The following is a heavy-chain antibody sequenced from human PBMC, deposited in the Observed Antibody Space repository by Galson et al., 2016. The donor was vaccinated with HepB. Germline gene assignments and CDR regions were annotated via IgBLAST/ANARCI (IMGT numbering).Heavy chain of an antibody. CDR3: FQYGSGSYYNAPAVQH. CDR1: GGSISSTIYD. D-gene: IGHD3-10*01. V-gene: IGHV4-39*01. J-gene: IGHJ1*01. CDR2: TYYSGST. Sequence: SETLSLTCTVSGGSISSTIYDWGWSRQPPGKGLEWIGSTYYSGSTFYNLSLKSRVTISVDTSKNQFPLKLSSVTAADTAVYYCFQYGSGSYYNAPAVQHWGQGTLVTVSS.